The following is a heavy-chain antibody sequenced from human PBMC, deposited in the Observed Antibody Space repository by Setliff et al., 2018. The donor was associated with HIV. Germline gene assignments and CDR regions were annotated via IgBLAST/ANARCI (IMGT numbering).Heavy chain of an antibody. J-gene: IGHJ3*02. CDR1: GDSVSSRSYY. Sequence: SETLSLTCSVSGDSVSSRSYYWGWIRQSPEKGLEWIGSIYFNGITHDNPSLKSRVTTSVDTSKNQFSLKLSSVTAADTAVYYCACYDSSGHDAFDIWGQGTMVTVSS. CDR3: ACYDSSGHDAFDI. D-gene: IGHD3-22*01. CDR2: IYFNGIT. V-gene: IGHV4-39*07.